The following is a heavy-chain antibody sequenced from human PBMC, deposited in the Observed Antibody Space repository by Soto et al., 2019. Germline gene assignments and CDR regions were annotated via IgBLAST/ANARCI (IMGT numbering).Heavy chain of an antibody. J-gene: IGHJ6*02. D-gene: IGHD2-2*01. CDR1: GGTFSSYA. CDR2: IIPIFGTA. Sequence: QVQLVQSGAEVKKPGSSVKVSCKASGGTFSSYAISWVRQAPGQGLEWIGGIIPIFGTANYAQKFQGRVTITADKSTSTAYMELSSLRSEDTAVYYCARLIWGHVVVPAAKGSGMDVWGQGTTVTVSS. V-gene: IGHV1-69*06. CDR3: ARLIWGHVVVPAAKGSGMDV.